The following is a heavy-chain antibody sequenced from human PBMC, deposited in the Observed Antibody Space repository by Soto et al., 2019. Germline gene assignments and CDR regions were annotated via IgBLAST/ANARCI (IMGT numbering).Heavy chain of an antibody. Sequence: SETLSLTCSVSGGSISSVNYYWTWIRQHPGEGLEWIGYINSIGTTYYNPSLKSRVTISLVTSENQFSLKLGSVPAADQALYSHPRQRVLRHDISGHPEGWFYPWGQGSLVTFSS. CDR2: INSIGTT. CDR3: PRQRVLRHDISGHPEGWFYP. J-gene: IGHJ5*02. V-gene: IGHV4-31*06. D-gene: IGHD3-22*01. CDR1: GGSISSVNYY.